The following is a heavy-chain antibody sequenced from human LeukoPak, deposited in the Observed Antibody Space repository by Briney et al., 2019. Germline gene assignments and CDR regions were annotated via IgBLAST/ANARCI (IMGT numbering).Heavy chain of an antibody. D-gene: IGHD3-22*01. J-gene: IGHJ4*02. CDR3: ARAMMVVSNLWGVYDY. V-gene: IGHV3-23*01. Sequence: PGGSLRLSCKASGFTFSTYTVTWVRQAPGKGLEWVSGLSGSGGSIFYADSVKGRFTISRDNSKNTLYLQMDSLRAEDTAVYYCARAMMVVSNLWGVYDYWGQGTLVTVSP. CDR2: LSGSGGSI. CDR1: GFTFSTYT.